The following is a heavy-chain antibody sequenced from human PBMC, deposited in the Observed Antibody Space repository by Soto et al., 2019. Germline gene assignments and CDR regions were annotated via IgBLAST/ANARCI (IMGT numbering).Heavy chain of an antibody. J-gene: IGHJ6*02. D-gene: IGHD1-1*01. CDR2: ISSDSSYI. CDR3: ARDIWELDYGMDV. V-gene: IGHV3-21*01. CDR1: GFTFSSYS. Sequence: PGGSLRLSCAASGFTFSSYSMNWVRQAPGQGLVWVSSISSDSSYIYYADSVKGRFTISRDNAKNTLYLQMNSLRAEDTAVYYCARDIWELDYGMDVWGQGTTVTVSS.